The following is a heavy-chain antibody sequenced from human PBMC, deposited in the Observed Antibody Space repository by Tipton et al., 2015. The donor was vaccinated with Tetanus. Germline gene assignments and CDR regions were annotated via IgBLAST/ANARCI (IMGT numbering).Heavy chain of an antibody. CDR1: GYSFNIYW. V-gene: IGHV5-51*01. CDR2: IDPRDSET. Sequence: QSGPEVKKPGESLKISCQGSGYSFNIYWIAWVRQMPGKGLEWVGIIDPRDSETFQGHVTISADKSISTAHLRWSSLEASDTAIYYCARRRSAILSGSYHWYFDIWGRGTLVIVSS. D-gene: IGHD3-9*01. J-gene: IGHJ2*01. CDR3: ARRRSAILSGSYHWYFDI.